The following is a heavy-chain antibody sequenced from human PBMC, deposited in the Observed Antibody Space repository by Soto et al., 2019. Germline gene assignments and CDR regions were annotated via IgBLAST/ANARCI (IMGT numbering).Heavy chain of an antibody. CDR1: GGSFSGYY. Sequence: SSETLSLTCAVYGGSFSGYYWSWIRQPPGKGLEWIGEINHSGSTNYNPSLKSRVTISVDTSKNQFSLKLSSVTAADTAVYYCARGSDYYDSSGYWNWFDPWGQGTLVTAPQ. D-gene: IGHD3-22*01. J-gene: IGHJ5*02. CDR2: INHSGST. CDR3: ARGSDYYDSSGYWNWFDP. V-gene: IGHV4-34*01.